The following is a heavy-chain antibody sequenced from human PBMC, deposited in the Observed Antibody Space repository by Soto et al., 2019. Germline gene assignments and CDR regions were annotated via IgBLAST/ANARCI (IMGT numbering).Heavy chain of an antibody. CDR2: ISYDGSDK. Sequence: QVQLVESGGGVVQPGRSLRLSCAASGFTFSSYAMHWVRQAPGKGLEWVAVISYDGSDKYYADSEKGRFTISRDNSKNTLNLQMNSLRADDTAVYYCAKALGELSPESYDYWGQGTLITVSS. CDR3: AKALGELSPESYDY. D-gene: IGHD3-16*02. J-gene: IGHJ4*02. V-gene: IGHV3-30*18. CDR1: GFTFSSYA.